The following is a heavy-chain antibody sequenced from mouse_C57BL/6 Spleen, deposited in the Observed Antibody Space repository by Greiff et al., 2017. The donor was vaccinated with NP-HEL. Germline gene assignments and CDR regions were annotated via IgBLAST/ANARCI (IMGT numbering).Heavy chain of an antibody. D-gene: IGHD1-1*01. CDR1: GYAFSSYW. CDR3: ARSWYYYGNPDY. V-gene: IGHV1-80*01. J-gene: IGHJ2*01. CDR2: IYPGDGDT. Sequence: VQLQQSGAELVKPGASVKISCKASGYAFSSYWMNWVKQRPGKGLEWIGQIYPGDGDTNYNGKFKGKATLTADKSSSTAYMQLSSLTSEDSAVYFCARSWYYYGNPDYWGQGTTLTVSS.